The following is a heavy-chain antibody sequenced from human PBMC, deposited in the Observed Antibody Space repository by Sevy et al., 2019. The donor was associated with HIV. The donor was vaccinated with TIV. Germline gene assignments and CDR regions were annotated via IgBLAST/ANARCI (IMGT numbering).Heavy chain of an antibody. CDR1: GDSLSSADYY. J-gene: IGHJ5*02. D-gene: IGHD6-13*01. V-gene: IGHV4-30-4*01. CDR3: ARHIGYSSSPNWFDP. CDR2: FFYSDNF. Sequence: SETLSLTCSVSGDSLSSADYYWSWVRQPPGKGLEWIGYFFYSDNFYYNPSLKSRLTISVDTSKNQFSLKLSSVTAADTAVYYCARHIGYSSSPNWFDPWGQGTLVTVSS.